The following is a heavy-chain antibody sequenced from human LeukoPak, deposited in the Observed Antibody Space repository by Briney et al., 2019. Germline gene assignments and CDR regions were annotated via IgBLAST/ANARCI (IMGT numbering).Heavy chain of an antibody. D-gene: IGHD2-2*01. Sequence: SETLSLTCTVSGYSISSGYYWGWIRQPPGKGLEWIGSIYHSGSTYYNPSLKSRVTISVDTSKNQFSLKLSSVTAADTAVYYCVGYCSSTSCYLDVGYFYYMDVWGKGTTVTVSS. V-gene: IGHV4-38-2*02. CDR3: VGYCSSTSCYLDVGYFYYMDV. CDR2: IYHSGST. CDR1: GYSISSGYY. J-gene: IGHJ6*03.